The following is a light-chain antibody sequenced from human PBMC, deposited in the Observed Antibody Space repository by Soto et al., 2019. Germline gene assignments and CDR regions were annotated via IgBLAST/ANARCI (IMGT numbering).Light chain of an antibody. Sequence: IVLTQSPGTLSLSPGERATLSCRASQSVSISYLAWYQKKPGQAPRLLMYAASDRATGIPDRFSGSGSGTDFTLTTSRVEPEDSAVYYCQQWGNSPRVTFGGGTKVDIK. J-gene: IGKJ4*01. V-gene: IGKV3-20*01. CDR3: QQWGNSPRVT. CDR1: QSVSISY. CDR2: AAS.